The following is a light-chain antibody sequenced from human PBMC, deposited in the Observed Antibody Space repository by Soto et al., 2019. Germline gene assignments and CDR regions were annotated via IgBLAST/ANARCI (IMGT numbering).Light chain of an antibody. V-gene: IGLV4-69*01. CDR1: SGHSSYA. J-gene: IGLJ2*01. CDR2: LNSDGSH. Sequence: QSVLTQSPSASASLGASVKLTCTLSSGHSSYAIAWHQQQPEKGPRYLMKLNSDGSHSKGDGIPDRFSGSSSGAERYLTISCLQSEDEADYYCQTWGTGIPVFGGGTQLTVL. CDR3: QTWGTGIPV.